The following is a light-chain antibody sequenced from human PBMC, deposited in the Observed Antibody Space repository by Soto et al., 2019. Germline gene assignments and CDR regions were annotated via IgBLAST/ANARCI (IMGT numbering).Light chain of an antibody. Sequence: SALTRPASISGSPGQSITISCAGISSDVDNYDYVSWYQHHPGKAPKLMIYDVTHRPSGVSNRFSGSKSGNTASLTISGLQAEDEADYYCSSYKSSHTLWVFGGGT. J-gene: IGLJ3*02. CDR1: SSDVDNYDY. CDR3: SSYKSSHTLWV. CDR2: DVT. V-gene: IGLV2-14*01.